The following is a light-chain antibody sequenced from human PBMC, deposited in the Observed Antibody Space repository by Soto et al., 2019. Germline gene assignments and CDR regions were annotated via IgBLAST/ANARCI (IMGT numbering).Light chain of an antibody. CDR1: QSVNTY. J-gene: IGKJ1*01. V-gene: IGKV1-39*01. CDR2: AAS. Sequence: DIQMTQSPSSLSASVGDRVTITCRASQSVNTYLPWYQQKAGQAPKLLIYAASNLQSGVPARFSGRGSGTDFTLTVESLQPDDFATYYCQHYNSYSEAFGQGTKVDIK. CDR3: QHYNSYSEA.